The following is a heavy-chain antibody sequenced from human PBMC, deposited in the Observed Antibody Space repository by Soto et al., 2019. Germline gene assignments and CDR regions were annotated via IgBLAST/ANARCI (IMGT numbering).Heavy chain of an antibody. V-gene: IGHV4-34*01. CDR2: INHSGST. CDR3: ARGFSLFVEVRRDAPDKYYFDS. D-gene: IGHD2-21*01. Sequence: SETLSLTCAVYGGSFRGHFWSWIRQPPGKGLEWIGEINHSGSTNFNPSLKSRVTISVDTSKNQYSLKVNSLTAADTAVYYCARGFSLFVEVRRDAPDKYYFDSRGQETVVTSPQ. J-gene: IGHJ4*02. CDR1: GGSFRGHF.